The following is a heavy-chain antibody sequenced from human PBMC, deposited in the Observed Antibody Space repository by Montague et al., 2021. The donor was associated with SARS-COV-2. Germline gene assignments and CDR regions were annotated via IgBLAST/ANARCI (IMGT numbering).Heavy chain of an antibody. CDR1: VFSLSTSGMC. CDR2: IDWDDDK. Sequence: PALVKPTQTLTLTCTFSVFSLSTSGMCVSWIRQPPGKALEWLALIDWDDDKDYSTSLKTRLTISKDTSKNQVVLTMTNMDPVDTATYYCARLWRATRGDAFDTWGQGTMVTVSS. V-gene: IGHV2-70*01. CDR3: ARLWRATRGDAFDT. J-gene: IGHJ3*02. D-gene: IGHD1-26*01.